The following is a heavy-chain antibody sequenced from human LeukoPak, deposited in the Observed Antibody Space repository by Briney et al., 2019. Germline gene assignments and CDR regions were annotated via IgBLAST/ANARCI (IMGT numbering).Heavy chain of an antibody. D-gene: IGHD3-9*01. J-gene: IGHJ4*02. CDR1: GYTFTNFA. V-gene: IGHV1-3*03. Sequence: ASVKVSCKASGYTFTNFAIRWVRQAPGQRLEWMGWINAGNGDTKYSREFQGRVTITRDTSANTAYMQLSSLRSEDMAVYYCARDPLQYHDLLTGSQPQYYFDFWGQGTLVTVSS. CDR3: ARDPLQYHDLLTGSQPQYYFDF. CDR2: INAGNGDT.